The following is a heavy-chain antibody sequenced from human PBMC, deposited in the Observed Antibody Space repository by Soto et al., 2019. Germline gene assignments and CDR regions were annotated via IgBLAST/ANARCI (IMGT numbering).Heavy chain of an antibody. J-gene: IGHJ4*02. CDR2: ISAHNGNT. D-gene: IGHD1-1*01. CDR3: ARGRYGDY. V-gene: IGHV1-18*01. Sequence: QVHLVQSGAEVKKSGASVKVSCKGSGYDFTTYGITWVRQAPGQGLEWMAWISAHNGNTDYAQKLQGXDXMARDTSTSTAYMQLRRLRSDDSAVDYGARGRYGDYWGQGALVTVSS. CDR1: GYDFTTYG.